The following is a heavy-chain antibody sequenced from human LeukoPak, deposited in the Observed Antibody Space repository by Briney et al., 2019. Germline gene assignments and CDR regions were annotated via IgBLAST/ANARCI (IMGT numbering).Heavy chain of an antibody. J-gene: IGHJ4*02. CDR3: ARTAVADSSIYDY. V-gene: IGHV4-59*12. Sequence: PSETLSLTCTVSGGSISSYYWSWIRQPPGKGLEWIGYIYYSGSTNYNPSLKSRVTISVDTSKNQFSLKLSSVTAADTAVYYCARTAVADSSIYDYWGQGTLVTVSS. D-gene: IGHD6-19*01. CDR1: GGSISSYY. CDR2: IYYSGST.